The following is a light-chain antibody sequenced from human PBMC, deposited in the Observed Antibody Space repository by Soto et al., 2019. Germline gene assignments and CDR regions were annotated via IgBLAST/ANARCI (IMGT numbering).Light chain of an antibody. J-gene: IGKJ1*01. CDR1: QSVSTN. V-gene: IGKV3-15*01. CDR2: GAS. CDR3: QQYNNWPRT. Sequence: EVVMTQSPATLSVSPVERATLSCRASQSVSTNLAWYQQEVGQAPRLLIYGASSRATGIPARFSGGGSGTEFTLTISSLQSEDFAVYYCQQYNNWPRTFGQGTKVDIK.